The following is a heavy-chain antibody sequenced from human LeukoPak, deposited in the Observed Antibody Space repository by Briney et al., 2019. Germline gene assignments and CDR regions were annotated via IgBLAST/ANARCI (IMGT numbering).Heavy chain of an antibody. CDR2: IIPIFGTA. V-gene: IGHV1-69*06. D-gene: IGHD2-2*01. CDR3: ARAYCSSTSCLADAFDI. J-gene: IGHJ3*02. CDR1: GGTFISYA. Sequence: SVKVSCKASGGTFISYAISWVRQAPGQGLEWMGGIIPIFGTANYAQKFQGRVTITADKSTSTAYMELSSLRAEDTAVYYCARAYCSSTSCLADAFDIWGQGTMVTVSS.